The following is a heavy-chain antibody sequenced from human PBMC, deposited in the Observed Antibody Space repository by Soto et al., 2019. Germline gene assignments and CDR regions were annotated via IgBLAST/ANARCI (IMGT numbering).Heavy chain of an antibody. CDR1: GGSFSGYY. Sequence: PSETLSLTCAVYGGSFSGYYWSWIRQPPGKGLEWIGEINHSGSTNYNPSLKSRVTISVDTSKNQFSLKLSSVTAADTAVYYCARGILYYWCMLPHYYYGMDVWGQGTTVTVSS. V-gene: IGHV4-34*01. CDR3: ARGILYYWCMLPHYYYGMDV. CDR2: INHSGST. J-gene: IGHJ6*02. D-gene: IGHD2-8*01.